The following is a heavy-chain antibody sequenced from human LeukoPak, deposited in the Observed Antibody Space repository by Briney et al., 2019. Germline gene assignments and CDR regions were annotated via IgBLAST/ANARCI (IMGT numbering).Heavy chain of an antibody. CDR3: AREKNIVVVTAIRDFDY. CDR1: GFTFSSYA. Sequence: PGGSLRLSCAASGFTFSSYAMHWVRQAPGKGLEWVAVISYDGSNKYYADSVKGRFTISRDNSKNTLYLQMNSLRAEDTAVYYCAREKNIVVVTAIRDFDYWGQGTLVTVSS. D-gene: IGHD2-21*02. V-gene: IGHV3-30-3*01. CDR2: ISYDGSNK. J-gene: IGHJ4*02.